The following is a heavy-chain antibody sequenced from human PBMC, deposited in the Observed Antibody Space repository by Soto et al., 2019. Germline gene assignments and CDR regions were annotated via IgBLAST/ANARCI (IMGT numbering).Heavy chain of an antibody. Sequence: GGSLRLSCAASGFTFSSYAMSWVRQAPGKGLEWVSAISGSGGSTYYADSVKGRFTISRDNSKNTLYLQMNSLRAEDTAVYYCAKDVGLGYCSGGSCLHWFDPWGQGTLVTVSS. CDR2: ISGSGGST. V-gene: IGHV3-23*01. J-gene: IGHJ5*02. CDR1: GFTFSSYA. D-gene: IGHD2-15*01. CDR3: AKDVGLGYCSGGSCLHWFDP.